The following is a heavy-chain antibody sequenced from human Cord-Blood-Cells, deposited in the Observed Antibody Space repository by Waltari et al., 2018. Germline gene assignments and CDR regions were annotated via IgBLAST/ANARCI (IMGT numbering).Heavy chain of an antibody. J-gene: IGHJ3*02. CDR1: GYSFTSYW. V-gene: IGHV5-51*01. CDR3: ARAGDGYNYHDAFDI. Sequence: EVQLVQSGAEVKKPGESLKISCKGSGYSFTSYWIGWVRQMPGKGLEWSGLIDPGDSDTRYSPSFQGQVTISADKSISTAYLQWSSLKASDTAMYYCARAGDGYNYHDAFDIWGQGTMVTVSS. D-gene: IGHD5-12*01. CDR2: IDPGDSDT.